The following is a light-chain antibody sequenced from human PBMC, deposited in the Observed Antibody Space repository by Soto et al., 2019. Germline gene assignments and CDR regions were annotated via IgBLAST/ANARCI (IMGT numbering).Light chain of an antibody. V-gene: IGKV3-15*01. CDR3: QQYNNWPPAGA. CDR2: GAS. Sequence: EIVMTQSPATLSVSPGERATLSCRATQSVSSNLAWYQQKPGQAPRLLIYGASTRATGIPARFSGSGSGTEFTLTISSLQSEDFAVYYCQQYNNWPPAGAFGQGIKADIK. CDR1: QSVSSN. J-gene: IGKJ1*01.